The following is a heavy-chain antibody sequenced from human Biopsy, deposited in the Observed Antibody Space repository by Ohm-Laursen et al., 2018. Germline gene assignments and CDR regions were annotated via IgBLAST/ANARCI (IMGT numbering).Heavy chain of an antibody. CDR3: ARDRDRRGWFDP. D-gene: IGHD1-14*01. Sequence: TLSLTCTVSGGSLSSYSWSWIRQPAGKGLEWIGQIYTSGITNYNPSLKSRVTMSVDTSKNKFSLRVSSVTAADTAVYYCARDRDRRGWFDPWGQGTLVPVSS. V-gene: IGHV4-4*07. CDR2: IYTSGIT. J-gene: IGHJ5*02. CDR1: GGSLSSYS.